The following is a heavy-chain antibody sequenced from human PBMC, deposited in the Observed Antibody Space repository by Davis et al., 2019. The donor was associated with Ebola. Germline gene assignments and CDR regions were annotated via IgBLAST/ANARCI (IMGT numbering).Heavy chain of an antibody. CDR3: ARRRYYDSSGYLF. V-gene: IGHV4-59*08. J-gene: IGHJ4*02. CDR1: GGSISSYY. CDR2: IYYSGST. D-gene: IGHD3-22*01. Sequence: PSETLSLTCTVSGGSISSYYWSWIRQPPGKGLEWIGYIYYSGSTNYNPSLKSRVTISVDTSKNQFSLKLSSVTAADTAVYYCARRRYYDSSGYLFWGQGTLVTVSS.